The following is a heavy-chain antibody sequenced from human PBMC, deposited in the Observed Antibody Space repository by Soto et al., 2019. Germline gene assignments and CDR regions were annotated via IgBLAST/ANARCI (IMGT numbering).Heavy chain of an antibody. CDR3: ARDTAREYYYYYGMDV. V-gene: IGHV3-33*01. CDR1: GFTFSIYA. J-gene: IGHJ6*02. Sequence: QVQLVESGGGVVQPGRSLRLSCAASGFTFSIYAMHWVRQAPGKGLEWVAVIWDDGSNTYYADSVKGRFTISRDNSKNTLYLQMISQIAEDTAVYYCARDTAREYYYYYGMDVWGQGTTGTVTS. CDR2: IWDDGSNT.